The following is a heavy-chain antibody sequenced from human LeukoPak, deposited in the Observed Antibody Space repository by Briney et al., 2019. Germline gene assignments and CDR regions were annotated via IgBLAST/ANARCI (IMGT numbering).Heavy chain of an antibody. CDR1: GGSISTYY. D-gene: IGHD1-26*01. Sequence: SETLSLTCTVTGGSISTYYWSWIRQPPGKGLEWIGYIYYSGSTNYNPSLKSRVTISVDTSKNQFSLKLGSVTAADTAVYYCAREEALGSGSFDYWGQGTLVTVSS. J-gene: IGHJ4*02. CDR2: IYYSGST. V-gene: IGHV4-59*01. CDR3: AREEALGSGSFDY.